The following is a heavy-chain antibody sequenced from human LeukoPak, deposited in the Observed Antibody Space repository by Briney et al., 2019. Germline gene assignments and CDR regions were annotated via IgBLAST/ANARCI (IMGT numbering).Heavy chain of an antibody. CDR1: GYTFSSYG. V-gene: IGHV1-18*01. D-gene: IGHD6-19*01. Sequence: GASVKVSCKASGYTFSSYGISWVRQVPGQGLEWMGWISAYNNNTNYAQKFQGRVTMTTDTSTSTASLELGSLRSDDTAVYYCARDRGSLAVSDSRTSDYWGQGTLVTVSS. J-gene: IGHJ4*02. CDR2: ISAYNNNT. CDR3: ARDRGSLAVSDSRTSDY.